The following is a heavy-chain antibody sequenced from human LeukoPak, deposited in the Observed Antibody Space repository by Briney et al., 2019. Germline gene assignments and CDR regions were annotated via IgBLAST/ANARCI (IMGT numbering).Heavy chain of an antibody. CDR1: GFTFSSYS. J-gene: IGHJ3*02. V-gene: IGHV3-21*01. D-gene: IGHD1-26*01. CDR3: ARYSGSLGDAFDI. Sequence: PGGSLRLSCAASGFTFSSYSMNWVRQAPGKGLEWVSSISSSSSYIYYADSVKGRFTISRDNAKNSLYLQMNSLRAEDTAVYYCARYSGSLGDAFDIWGHGTMVTVSS. CDR2: ISSSSSYI.